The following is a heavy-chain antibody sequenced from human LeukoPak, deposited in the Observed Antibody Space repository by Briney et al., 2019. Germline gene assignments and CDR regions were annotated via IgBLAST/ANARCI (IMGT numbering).Heavy chain of an antibody. Sequence: PGGSLRLSCAASGFTFSSYSMNWVRQAPGKGLEWVSSISSSSSYIYYADSVKGRFTISGDNAKNSLYLQMNSLRAEDTAVYYCARAYDFWSGYPLASYWGQGTLVTVSS. CDR1: GFTFSSYS. V-gene: IGHV3-21*01. CDR3: ARAYDFWSGYPLASY. J-gene: IGHJ4*02. D-gene: IGHD3-3*01. CDR2: ISSSSSYI.